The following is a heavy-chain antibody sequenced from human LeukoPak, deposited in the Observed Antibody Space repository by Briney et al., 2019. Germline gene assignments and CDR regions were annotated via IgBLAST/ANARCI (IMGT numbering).Heavy chain of an antibody. J-gene: IGHJ4*02. CDR3: ARDLYSSSCDY. V-gene: IGHV3-30-3*01. D-gene: IGHD6-13*01. Sequence: GGSLRLSCAASGFTFSSYAMHWVRQAPGKGLEWVAVISYDGSNKYYADSVKGRFTISRDNSKNTLYLQMDSLRVGDTAVYYCARDLYSSSCDYWGQGTLVTASS. CDR1: GFTFSSYA. CDR2: ISYDGSNK.